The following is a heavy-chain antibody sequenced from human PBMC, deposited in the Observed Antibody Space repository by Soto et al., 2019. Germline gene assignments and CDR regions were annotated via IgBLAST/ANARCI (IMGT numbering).Heavy chain of an antibody. CDR2: LHYSGTT. D-gene: IGHD6-13*01. Sequence: SETLSLTCTVSGGSMRNYFWTWIRQPPGKGLEWIGYLHYSGTTSFFPSYNPSLRSRVTISEDTSKNQFSLKLLSVTTADTAVYFCAAGEASSRNLAPYYLDFWGQGTLVTVSS. CDR1: GGSMRNYF. V-gene: IGHV4-59*01. CDR3: AAGEASSRNLAPYYLDF. J-gene: IGHJ4*02.